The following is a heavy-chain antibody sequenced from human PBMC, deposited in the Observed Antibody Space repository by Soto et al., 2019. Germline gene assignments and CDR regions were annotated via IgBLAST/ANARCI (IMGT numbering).Heavy chain of an antibody. CDR2: IIPLFGTA. J-gene: IGHJ4*02. Sequence: QVQLVQSGAEVKKPGSSVKISGRASGGTFSSNTINWVRQAAGQGLEWMGGIIPLFGTANYEEKCQGRITITAEKSTKTEYMELRNMRSDYTAVYYCVSKAACVGDGYCVDAWGQGTLVAVS. CDR3: VSKAACVGDGYCVDA. CDR1: GGTFSSNT. V-gene: IGHV1-69*06. D-gene: IGHD2-21*02.